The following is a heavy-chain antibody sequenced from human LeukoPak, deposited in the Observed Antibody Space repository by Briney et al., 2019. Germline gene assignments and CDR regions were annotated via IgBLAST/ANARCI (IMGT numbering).Heavy chain of an antibody. V-gene: IGHV4-61*02. CDR1: GGSISSGSHY. CDR2: IYTSGNT. J-gene: IGHJ3*02. CDR3: ARGSFDYGDHNDAFDI. D-gene: IGHD4-17*01. Sequence: SETLSLTCTVSGGSISSGSHYWSWIRQPAGKGLEWIGRIYTSGNTNYNPSLKSRVTISVDTSKNQFSLKLSSVTAADTAVYYCARGSFDYGDHNDAFDIWGQGTMVTVSS.